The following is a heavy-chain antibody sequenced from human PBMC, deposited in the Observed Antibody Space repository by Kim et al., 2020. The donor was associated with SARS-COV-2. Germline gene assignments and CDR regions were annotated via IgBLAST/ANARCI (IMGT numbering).Heavy chain of an antibody. V-gene: IGHV4-34*01. D-gene: IGHD6-13*01. CDR1: GGSFSGYY. CDR2: INHSGST. CDR3: ARGPRYSTGWYGARNRVDP. J-gene: IGHJ5*02. Sequence: SETLSLTCAVYGGSFSGYYWSWIRQPPGKGLEWIGEINHSGSTNYNPSLKSRVTISVDTSKNQFSLKLSSVTAADTAVYYCARGPRYSTGWYGARNRVDP.